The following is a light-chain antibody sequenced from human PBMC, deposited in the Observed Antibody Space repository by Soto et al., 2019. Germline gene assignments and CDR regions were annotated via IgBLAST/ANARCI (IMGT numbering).Light chain of an antibody. CDR3: QQYNNWPRT. Sequence: EIVMTQSPATLSVSPGERATLSCRASQSVNNNFAWYQQKPGQPPRLLLYGASIRATGIPARFSGSGSGTGTEFTLTISSLQSEDFAVYYCQQYNNWPRTFGQGTKVEIK. J-gene: IGKJ1*01. V-gene: IGKV3-15*01. CDR1: QSVNNN. CDR2: GAS.